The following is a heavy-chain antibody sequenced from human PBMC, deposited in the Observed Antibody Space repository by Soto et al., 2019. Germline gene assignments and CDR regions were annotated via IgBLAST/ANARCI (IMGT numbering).Heavy chain of an antibody. Sequence: GASVKVSCKASGYTFITYFMHWVRQAPGQGLEWMGVINPSRGTTTYAQKFQDRVTMTRDTSASTVYMELSSLRSEDTAMYYCARSYIRSSYRFDPWGQGTLVTGS. D-gene: IGHD6-6*01. CDR2: INPSRGTT. V-gene: IGHV1-46*03. J-gene: IGHJ5*02. CDR1: GYTFITYF. CDR3: ARSYIRSSYRFDP.